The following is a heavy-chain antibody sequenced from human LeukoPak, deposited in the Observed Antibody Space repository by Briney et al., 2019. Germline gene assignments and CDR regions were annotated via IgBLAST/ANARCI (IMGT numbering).Heavy chain of an antibody. CDR3: ARGAYYYDSSGYFDY. D-gene: IGHD3-22*01. J-gene: IGHJ4*02. CDR1: GFTFSSYA. V-gene: IGHV3-23*01. CDR2: ISGSGGST. Sequence: PGGSLRLSCAASGFTFSSYAMSWVRQAPGKGLEWVSAISGSGGSTYYADSVKGRFTISRDNSKNTLYLQMNSLRAEDTAVYYCARGAYYYDSSGYFDYWGQGTLVTVSS.